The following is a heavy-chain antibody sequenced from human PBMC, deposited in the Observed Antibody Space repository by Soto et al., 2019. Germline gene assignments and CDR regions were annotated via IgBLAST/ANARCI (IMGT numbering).Heavy chain of an antibody. CDR2: IYYSGST. Sequence: SGTLSLTCTVSGGSISSYYWSWIRQPPGKGLEWIGYIYYSGSTNYNPSLKSRVTISVDTSKNQFSLKLSSVTAADTAVYYCARVDYYCSSTSCPLSAFDIWGQGTMVTVSS. J-gene: IGHJ3*02. V-gene: IGHV4-59*01. CDR1: GGSISSYY. D-gene: IGHD2-2*01. CDR3: ARVDYYCSSTSCPLSAFDI.